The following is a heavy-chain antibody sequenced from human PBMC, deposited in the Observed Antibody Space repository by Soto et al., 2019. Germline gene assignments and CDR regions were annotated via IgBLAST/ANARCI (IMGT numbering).Heavy chain of an antibody. J-gene: IGHJ4*02. Sequence: QVQLQQWGAGLLKPSETQSLTCAVNGGSFTGYYWSWVRQPPGKGLEWIGEIKDGGSTNYSPSLRSXXTXSXVTSKKQFSLKVTSVTAADTAVYYCARGQEGVVATHWDQGTLVTVSS. CDR3: ARGQEGVVATH. CDR1: GGSFTGYY. V-gene: IGHV4-34*01. CDR2: IKDGGST. D-gene: IGHD2-15*01.